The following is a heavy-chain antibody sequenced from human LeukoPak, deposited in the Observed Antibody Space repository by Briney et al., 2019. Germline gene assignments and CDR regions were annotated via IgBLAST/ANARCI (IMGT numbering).Heavy chain of an antibody. CDR1: GGSISTYY. J-gene: IGHJ3*02. Sequence: PSETLSLTCTVSGGSISTYYWSWIRQPPGKGLEYIGYIYYSGSTNYNPSLKSRVTMSLDTSKNQFSPKLSSVTAADTAVYYCAREEVPHGFDIWGHGTMGTVSS. V-gene: IGHV4-59*01. CDR3: AREEVPHGFDI. CDR2: IYYSGST.